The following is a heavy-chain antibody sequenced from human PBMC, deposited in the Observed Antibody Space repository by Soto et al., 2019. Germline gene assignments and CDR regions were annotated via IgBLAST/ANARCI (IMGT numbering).Heavy chain of an antibody. Sequence: EVQLVESGGDLVQPGGSLRLSCAASGFTFSRNWMSWVRQAPGKGLEWVANIKKDGSEQYYVDSVRGRFTISRDNAKNSLYLQMNSLRVEDTAVDYCASGLASMAGYYYYMDVWGKGTTVTVSS. V-gene: IGHV3-7*01. CDR3: ASGLASMAGYYYYMDV. D-gene: IGHD6-6*01. CDR2: IKKDGSEQ. J-gene: IGHJ6*03. CDR1: GFTFSRNW.